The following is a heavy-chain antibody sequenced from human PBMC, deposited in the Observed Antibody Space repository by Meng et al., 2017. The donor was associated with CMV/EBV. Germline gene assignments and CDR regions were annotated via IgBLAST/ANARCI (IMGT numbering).Heavy chain of an antibody. Sequence: GSLRLSCAVYGGSFSGYYWSWIRQPPGKGLEWIGEINHSGSTNYNPSLKSRVTISVDTSKNQFSLKLSYVTAADTAVYYCARGHYWSGYSYYYYGMDVWGQGTTVTVSS. CDR1: GGSFSGYY. D-gene: IGHD3-3*01. J-gene: IGHJ6*02. V-gene: IGHV4-34*01. CDR2: INHSGST. CDR3: ARGHYWSGYSYYYYGMDV.